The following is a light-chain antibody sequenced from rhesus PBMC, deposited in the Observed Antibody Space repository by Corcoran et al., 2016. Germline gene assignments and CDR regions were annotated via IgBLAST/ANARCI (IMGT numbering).Light chain of an antibody. J-gene: IGKJ1*01. Sequence: DIQMTQSPSSLFASVGDRVTITRRASQTISSYLAWYQQKPGKVPKLLIYAASTLQSGVPSRFSGSGFRTDFTLTISSLQPEDFATYYCQQHNSHPRTFGQGTKVEIK. V-gene: IGKV1-44*03. CDR1: QTISSY. CDR3: QQHNSHPRT. CDR2: AAS.